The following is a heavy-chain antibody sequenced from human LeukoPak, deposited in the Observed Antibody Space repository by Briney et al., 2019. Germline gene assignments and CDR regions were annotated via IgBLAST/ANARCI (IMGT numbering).Heavy chain of an antibody. D-gene: IGHD3-3*01. CDR1: GFSLTTSGVG. J-gene: IGHJ4*02. CDR3: AHMNTYYDFWSGSLDY. CDR2: IYWNGDK. Sequence: SGPSLVKPTQTLTLTCTFSGFSLTTSGVGVGWIRQPPGKALEWLALIYWNGDKPYNPSLSSRLTIAKDSSKDQVILTMTNMDPVDTATYYCAHMNTYYDFWSGSLDYWGQGTQVTVSS. V-gene: IGHV2-5*01.